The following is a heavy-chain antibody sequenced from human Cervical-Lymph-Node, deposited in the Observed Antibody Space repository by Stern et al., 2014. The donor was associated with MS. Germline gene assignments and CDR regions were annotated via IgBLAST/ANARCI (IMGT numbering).Heavy chain of an antibody. J-gene: IGHJ4*02. CDR1: GHTFTNYY. V-gene: IGHV1-46*01. Sequence: QVQLVQSGAEVKKPGASVKVSCKASGHTFTNYYINWVRQAPGHGLEWMGLINPNGAPSYARKFQGRVTMTRETSTSTVYMELNSLTSEDTAVYYCATAPFYGDYFDYWGQGTLVTVSS. CDR2: INPNGAP. CDR3: ATAPFYGDYFDY. D-gene: IGHD2/OR15-2a*01.